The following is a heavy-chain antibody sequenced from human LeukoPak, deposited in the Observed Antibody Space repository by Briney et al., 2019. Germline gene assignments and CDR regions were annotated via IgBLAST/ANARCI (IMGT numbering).Heavy chain of an antibody. CDR2: IYSGGST. CDR3: ASAAAGRYYFDY. J-gene: IGHJ4*02. D-gene: IGHD6-13*01. Sequence: GGSLRLSCAASGFTVSSYYMSWVRQAPGKGLEWVSVIYSGGSTYYADSVKGRFTISRDNSKNTLYLQMNSLRAEDTAVYYCASAAAGRYYFDYWGQGTLVTVSS. CDR1: GFTVSSYY. V-gene: IGHV3-66*01.